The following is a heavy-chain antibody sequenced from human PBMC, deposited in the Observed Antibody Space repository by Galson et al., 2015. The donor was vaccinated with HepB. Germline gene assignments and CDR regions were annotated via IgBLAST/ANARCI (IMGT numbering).Heavy chain of an antibody. D-gene: IGHD6-13*01. CDR1: GGSIRSYY. CDR3: ARHGGIAAAGPELSAFDI. Sequence: LSLTCTVSGGSIRSYYWSWIRQPPGKGLEWIAFRYYSGGTNYNPSLKSRVTTSLDTSKNQFSLRLSSLTAADTAVYYCARHGGIAAAGPELSAFDIWGRGTVVTVSS. V-gene: IGHV4-59*08. CDR2: RYYSGGT. J-gene: IGHJ3*02.